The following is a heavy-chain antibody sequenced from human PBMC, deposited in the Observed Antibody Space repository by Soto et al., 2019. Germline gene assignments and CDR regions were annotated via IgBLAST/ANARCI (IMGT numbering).Heavy chain of an antibody. CDR2: IIPILGTA. Sequence: GASVKVSCKASGGTFSSYAISWVRQAPGQGLEWMGGIIPILGTANYAQKFQGRVTITADESTSTAYMELSSLRSEDTAVYYCAREGDYDILTGHHGGFDPWGQGTLVTVSS. CDR3: AREGDYDILTGHHGGFDP. D-gene: IGHD3-9*01. J-gene: IGHJ5*02. CDR1: GGTFSSYA. V-gene: IGHV1-69*13.